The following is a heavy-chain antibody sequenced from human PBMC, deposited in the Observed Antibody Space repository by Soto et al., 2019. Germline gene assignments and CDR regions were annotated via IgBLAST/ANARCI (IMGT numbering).Heavy chain of an antibody. CDR1: GGSISSGGYY. D-gene: IGHD3-10*01. V-gene: IGHV4-31*01. CDR3: ARPPFSAFGKYPMDV. J-gene: IGHJ6*02. CDR2: NYYSGIT. Sequence: LSLTCTVSGGSISSGGYYWTWIRQHPGKGLEWIGYNYYSGITDYSPSFQGHVTISVDKSNSTAYLQWSSLKASDTAMYYCARPPFSAFGKYPMDVWGQGTTVTVSS.